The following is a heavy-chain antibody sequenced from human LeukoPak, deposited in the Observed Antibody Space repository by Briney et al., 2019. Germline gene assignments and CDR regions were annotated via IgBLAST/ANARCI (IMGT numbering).Heavy chain of an antibody. V-gene: IGHV3-11*01. CDR1: GFTFSDYY. D-gene: IGHD3-3*01. CDR3: ARARGGYYVGWYGMDV. J-gene: IGHJ6*02. CDR2: ISSSGDTI. Sequence: GGSLRLSCAASGFTFSDYYMSWIRQAPGKGLEWIPYISSSGDTIYYAVSVKGRFTISRDNAKNSLYLQMNSLRAEDTAVYYCARARGGYYVGWYGMDVWGQGTTVTVSS.